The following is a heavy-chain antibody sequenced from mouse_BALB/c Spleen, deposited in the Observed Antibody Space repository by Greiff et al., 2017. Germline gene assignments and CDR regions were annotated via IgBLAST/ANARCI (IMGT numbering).Heavy chain of an antibody. J-gene: IGHJ4*01. V-gene: IGHV5-17*02. Sequence: EVQGVESGGGLVQPGGSRKLSCAASGFTFSSFGMHWVRQAPEKGLGWVAYISSGSSTIYYADTVKGRFTISRDNPKNTMFLQMTSLRAEDTAMYYCARWGGPLDAMDYWGEGTSVTVSS. D-gene: IGHD6-1*01. CDR3: ARWGGPLDAMDY. CDR2: ISSGSSTI. CDR1: GFTFSSFG.